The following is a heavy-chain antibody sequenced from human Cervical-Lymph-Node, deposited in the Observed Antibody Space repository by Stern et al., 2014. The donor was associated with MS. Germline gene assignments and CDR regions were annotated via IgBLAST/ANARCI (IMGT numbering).Heavy chain of an antibody. CDR2: ISYDGSQK. J-gene: IGHJ6*02. V-gene: IGHV3-30-3*01. CDR3: ARGGDGLGQRPLFYGMDV. Sequence: VQLVESGGGVVQPGGSLRLSCAASGFTFRTFTLHWVRQAPGKGLEWVAVISYDGSQKDNADSVKGRFTISRDNLKNTLYLQMNSLRAEDSAVYYCARGGDGLGQRPLFYGMDVGGQGTTVTVSS. CDR1: GFTFRTFT. D-gene: IGHD2-21*01.